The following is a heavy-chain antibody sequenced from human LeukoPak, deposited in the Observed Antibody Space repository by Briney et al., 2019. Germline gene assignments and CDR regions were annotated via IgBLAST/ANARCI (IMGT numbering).Heavy chain of an antibody. V-gene: IGHV4-34*01. CDR3: ARGGHYYDSSGYVYFDY. CDR1: GGSFSGYY. D-gene: IGHD3-22*01. Sequence: SEILSLTCAVYGGSFSGYYWSWIRQPPGKGLEWIGEINHSGSTNDNPSLKSRVTISVDTSKNQFSLKLSSVTAADTAVYYCARGGHYYDSSGYVYFDYWGQGTLVTVSS. J-gene: IGHJ4*02. CDR2: INHSGST.